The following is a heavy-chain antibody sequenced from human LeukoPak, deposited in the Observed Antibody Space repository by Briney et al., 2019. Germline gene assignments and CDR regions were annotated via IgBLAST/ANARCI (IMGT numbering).Heavy chain of an antibody. CDR3: ARGRAAAGTPYYFDY. V-gene: IGHV1-69*13. J-gene: IGHJ4*02. Sequence: LVKVSCKASGGTLSGYAISWVRQAPGQGLEWMGGIIPIFGTANYAQKFQGRVTITADESTSTAYMELSSLRSEDTAVYYCARGRAAAGTPYYFDYWGQGTLVTVSS. CDR2: IIPIFGTA. D-gene: IGHD6-13*01. CDR1: GGTLSGYA.